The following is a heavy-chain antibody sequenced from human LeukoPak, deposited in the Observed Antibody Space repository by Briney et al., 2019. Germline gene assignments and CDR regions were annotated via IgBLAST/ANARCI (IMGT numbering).Heavy chain of an antibody. CDR1: GGSISSYY. D-gene: IGHD2-2*01. J-gene: IGHJ3*02. V-gene: IGHV4-59*12. CDR3: ARDQDCSSTSCSIAFAI. Sequence: KPSETLSLTCTVSGGSISSYYWSWIRQPPGKGLEWIGYIYYSGSTNYNPSLKSRVTISVDTSKNQFSLKLSSVTAADTAVYYCARDQDCSSTSCSIAFAIWGQGTMVTVSS. CDR2: IYYSGST.